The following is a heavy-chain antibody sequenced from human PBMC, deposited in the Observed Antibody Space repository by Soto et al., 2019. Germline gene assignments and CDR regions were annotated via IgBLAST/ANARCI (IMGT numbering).Heavy chain of an antibody. D-gene: IGHD2-21*02. CDR1: GYSFTNYW. CDR3: AIGGDWYFFDI. CDR2: IYPGDSDT. J-gene: IGHJ3*02. Sequence: PGESLKISCKGSGYSFTNYWIGWVRQMPGKGLEWMGVIYPGDSDTRYNPSFEGQAIISSDKSISTVYLQWSSLKDSDTAMYYCAIGGDWYFFDIWAQGTMVTVSS. V-gene: IGHV5-51*01.